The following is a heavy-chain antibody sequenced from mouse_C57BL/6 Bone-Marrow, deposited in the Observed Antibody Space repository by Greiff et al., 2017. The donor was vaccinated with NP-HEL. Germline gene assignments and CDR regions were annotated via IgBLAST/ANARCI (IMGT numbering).Heavy chain of an antibody. J-gene: IGHJ3*01. CDR2: INPYNGGT. CDR1: GYTFTDYY. V-gene: IGHV1-19*01. CDR3: ARNGLWFAY. Sequence: DVKLQESGPVLVKPGASVKMSCKASGYTFTDYYMNWVKQSHGKSLEWIGVINPYNGGTSYNQKFKGKATLTVDKSSSTAYMELNSLTSEDSAVYYCARNGLWFAYWGQGTLVTVSA.